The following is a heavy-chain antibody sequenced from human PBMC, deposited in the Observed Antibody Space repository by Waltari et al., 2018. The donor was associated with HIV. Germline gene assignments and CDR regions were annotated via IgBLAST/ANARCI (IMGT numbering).Heavy chain of an antibody. Sequence: EVQLVESGGGLVKPGRSLRLSCAASGFTFDDYAMHWVRQVPGKGLEWVSGITWNSGRTGYADSVKGRFIISRDNAKNSLYLQMNSLRVEDTALYYCAKSDIDYGMDVWGQGTTVTVSS. CDR2: ITWNSGRT. D-gene: IGHD2-15*01. V-gene: IGHV3-9*01. CDR1: GFTFDDYA. CDR3: AKSDIDYGMDV. J-gene: IGHJ6*02.